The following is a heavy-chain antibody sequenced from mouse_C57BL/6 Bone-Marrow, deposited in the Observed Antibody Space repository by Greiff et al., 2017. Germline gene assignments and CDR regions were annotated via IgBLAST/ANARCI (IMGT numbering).Heavy chain of an antibody. J-gene: IGHJ3*01. D-gene: IGHD1-1*01. CDR3: ERVYGSSYWFAY. V-gene: IGHV5-12*01. CDR1: GFTFSDYY. Sequence: EVKVVESGGGLVQPGGSLKLSCAASGFTFSDYYMYWVRQTPEKRLEWVAYISNGGGSTYYPDTVKGRFTISSNNAKNTLYLQMSRLKSENTAMYDCERVYGSSYWFAYWGQGTLVTVSA. CDR2: ISNGGGST.